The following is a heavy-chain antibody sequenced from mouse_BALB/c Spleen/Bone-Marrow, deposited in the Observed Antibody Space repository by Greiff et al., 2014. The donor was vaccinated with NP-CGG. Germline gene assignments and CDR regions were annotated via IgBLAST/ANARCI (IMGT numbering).Heavy chain of an antibody. V-gene: IGHV1S81*02. Sequence: QVQLQQSGAELVKPGASVKLSCKASGYTFTSFWMHWVKLWLGQGFEWIGEINPSNGRTNYNEKFKRKATLTVDKSSSTAYMQLSSLTSEDSAVYYCTNYGYDWGRGTTLTVSS. CDR3: TNYGYD. D-gene: IGHD1-2*01. CDR1: GYTFTSFW. CDR2: INPSNGRT. J-gene: IGHJ2*01.